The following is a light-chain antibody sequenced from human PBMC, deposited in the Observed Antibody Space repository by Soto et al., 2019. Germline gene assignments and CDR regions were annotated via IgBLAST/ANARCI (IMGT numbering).Light chain of an antibody. CDR1: QSLRSTY. CDR2: DAS. J-gene: IGKJ3*01. V-gene: IGKV3-20*01. Sequence: EIVLAQSPGTLSLSPGETATLSCSASQSLRSTYLAWYQQKPGQAPRIIIYDASSRAAGTPDRFSGSGSGTDFTLTINRLEPEDFAVYYCQQYGTSFTFGPGTRVDIK. CDR3: QQYGTSFT.